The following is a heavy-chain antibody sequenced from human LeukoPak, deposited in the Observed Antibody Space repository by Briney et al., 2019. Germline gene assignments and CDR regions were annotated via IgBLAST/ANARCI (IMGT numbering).Heavy chain of an antibody. J-gene: IGHJ4*02. CDR1: GYSISSGYY. D-gene: IGHD2-15*01. CDR3: ARGRWQFDY. Sequence: SETLSLTCTVSGYSISSGYYWGWIRQPPGKGLEWIGSIYHSGSTYYNPSLKSRVTMSVDTSKNQFSLKLSSVTAADTAVYYCARGRWQFDYWGQGTLVTVSS. CDR2: IYHSGST. V-gene: IGHV4-38-2*02.